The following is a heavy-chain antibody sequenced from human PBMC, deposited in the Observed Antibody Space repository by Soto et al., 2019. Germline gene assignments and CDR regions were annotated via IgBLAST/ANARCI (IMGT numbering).Heavy chain of an antibody. D-gene: IGHD6-13*01. J-gene: IGHJ4*02. Sequence: QVQLVESGGGVVQPGRSLRLSCAASGFTFRTYAMDWVRQAPGKGLEWVAVISYDGTNKYYADSVKGRFTISRDNSKNTLSLHMNSLRAEDTAVYYCARGYSNSWSDYWGEGTLVTVSS. V-gene: IGHV3-30*01. CDR2: ISYDGTNK. CDR3: ARGYSNSWSDY. CDR1: GFTFRTYA.